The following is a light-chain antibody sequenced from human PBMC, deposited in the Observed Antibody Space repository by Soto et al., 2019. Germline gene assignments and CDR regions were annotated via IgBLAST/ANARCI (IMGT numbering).Light chain of an antibody. CDR3: QQSYSNPPT. CDR1: QSLSNRE. CDR2: GAS. J-gene: IGKJ1*01. V-gene: IGKV3-20*01. Sequence: EIVLTHSPGTLSLSPGERATLYCRASQSLSNRELAWYQQKPGQAPRRLIYGASSRATGIPERSSGSGSGTDFTLTISSLQPEDFETYYCQQSYSNPPTFGQGTKVDIK.